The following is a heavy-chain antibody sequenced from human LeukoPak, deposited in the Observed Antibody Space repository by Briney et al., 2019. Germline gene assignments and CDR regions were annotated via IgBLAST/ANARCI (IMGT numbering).Heavy chain of an antibody. CDR3: TTDTSERRDAFDI. D-gene: IGHD1-1*01. Sequence: PGGSLRLSCAASGFTFSNAWMSWVRQAPGKGLEWVGRIKSKTDGGTTDYAAPVKGRFTISRDDSKNTLYLQMNSLKTEDTAVYYCTTDTSERRDAFDIWGQGTMVTVSS. CDR1: GFTFSNAW. V-gene: IGHV3-15*01. CDR2: IKSKTDGGTT. J-gene: IGHJ3*02.